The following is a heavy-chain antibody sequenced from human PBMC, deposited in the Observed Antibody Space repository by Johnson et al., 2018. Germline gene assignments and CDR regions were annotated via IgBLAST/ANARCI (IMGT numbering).Heavy chain of an antibody. V-gene: IGHV4-39*07. Sequence: QVQLQESGPGLVKPSETLSLTCTFSGGSISSSSYSWGWIRQPPGKGLEWIGNIYYSGSTQSNPSLKSRVTISVDTSKNQFSLKLSAVTAADTAVYYCARGITGTTPLRGYYDMDVWGKVTTVTVSS. CDR3: ARGITGTTPLRGYYDMDV. J-gene: IGHJ6*03. CDR2: IYYSGST. CDR1: GGSISSSSYS. D-gene: IGHD1-7*01.